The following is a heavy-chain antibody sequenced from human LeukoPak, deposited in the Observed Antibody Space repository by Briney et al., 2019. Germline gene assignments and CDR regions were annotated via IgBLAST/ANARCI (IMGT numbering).Heavy chain of an antibody. CDR2: IYYSGST. Sequence: SETLSLTCTVSGGSISSYYWSWIRQPPGKGLEWIGYIYYSGSTNYNPALKSRVTIPVDTSKNQFSLKLSSVTAADTAVYYCARDSVTIFAFDPWGQGTLVTVSS. CDR1: GGSISSYY. J-gene: IGHJ5*02. D-gene: IGHD3-3*01. V-gene: IGHV4-59*01. CDR3: ARDSVTIFAFDP.